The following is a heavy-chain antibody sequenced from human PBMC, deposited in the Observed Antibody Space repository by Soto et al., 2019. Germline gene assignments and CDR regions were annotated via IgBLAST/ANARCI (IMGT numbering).Heavy chain of an antibody. Sequence: EVQLVESGGGIVQPGGSLRLSCEASGFTFSSYWMHWVRQAPGNGLVWVSRINSDGSRTSYADSAKCRFTISRDNAKNTVYLQIIGLRAEDTAVYYCARGDGGYYVGNGDRGRHWGQGALVTVSS. V-gene: IGHV3-74*01. J-gene: IGHJ4*02. D-gene: IGHD3-10*02. CDR3: ARGDGGYYVGNGDRGRH. CDR2: INSDGSRT. CDR1: GFTFSSYW.